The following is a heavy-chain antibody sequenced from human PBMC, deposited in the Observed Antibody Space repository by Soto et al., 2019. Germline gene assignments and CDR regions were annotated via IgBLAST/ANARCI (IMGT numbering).Heavy chain of an antibody. CDR1: GFSFSDYA. Sequence: GGSLRLSCKASGFSFSDYAMTWVRQAPGKGLEWVSVISGSGDNTFYAASVKGRFAISRGNSKNVLYLQMNSLSADDAAVYFGANGRAIAVYGVDILFDYWGLGTVVTVSS. CDR2: ISGSGDNT. J-gene: IGHJ4*01. V-gene: IGHV3-23*01. CDR3: ANGRAIAVYGVDILFDY. D-gene: IGHD2-8*01.